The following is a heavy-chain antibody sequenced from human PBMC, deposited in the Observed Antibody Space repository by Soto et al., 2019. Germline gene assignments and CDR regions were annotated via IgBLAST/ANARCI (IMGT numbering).Heavy chain of an antibody. CDR2: IYPGDSDT. CDR3: ARHARGVRPPFRSIAAAGKSSLYNWFDP. D-gene: IGHD6-13*01. J-gene: IGHJ5*02. CDR1: GYSFTSYW. V-gene: IGHV5-51*01. Sequence: GESLKISCKGSGYSFTSYWIGWVRQMPGKGLEWMGIIYPGDSDTRYSPSFQGQVTISADKSISTAYLQWSSPKASDTAMYYCARHARGVRPPFRSIAAAGKSSLYNWFDPWGQGTLVTVSS.